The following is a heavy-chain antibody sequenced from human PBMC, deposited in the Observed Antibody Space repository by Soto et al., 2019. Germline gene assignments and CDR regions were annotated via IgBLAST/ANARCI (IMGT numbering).Heavy chain of an antibody. V-gene: IGHV3-11*06. J-gene: IGHJ6*02. CDR1: GFTFSDYY. CDR2: ISSSSSYT. D-gene: IGHD3-22*01. CDR3: AKGGSGNYLTYYYYYGMDV. Sequence: QVQLVESGGGLVKPGGSLRLSCAASGFTFSDYYMSWIRQAPGKGLEWVSYISSSSSYTNYADSVKGRFTISRDNAKNSPYLQMNSLRAEDTAVYYCAKGGSGNYLTYYYYYGMDVWGQGTTVTVSS.